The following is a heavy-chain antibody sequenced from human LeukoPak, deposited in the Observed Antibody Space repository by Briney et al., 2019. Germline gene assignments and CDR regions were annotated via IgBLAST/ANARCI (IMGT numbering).Heavy chain of an antibody. CDR3: AKDLAYGDYVGGQTSDDY. D-gene: IGHD4-17*01. CDR2: ISYDGSNK. CDR1: GFTFSSYG. J-gene: IGHJ4*02. V-gene: IGHV3-30*18. Sequence: PGGSLRLSCAASGFTFSSYGMHWVRQAPGKGLEWVAVISYDGSNKYYADSVKGRFTISRDNSKNTLYLQMNSLRAEDTAVYYCAKDLAYGDYVGGQTSDDYWGQGTLVTVSS.